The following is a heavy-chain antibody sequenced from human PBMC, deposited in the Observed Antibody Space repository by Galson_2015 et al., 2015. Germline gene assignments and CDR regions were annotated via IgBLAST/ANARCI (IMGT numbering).Heavy chain of an antibody. CDR2: INWNSGNI. Sequence: SLRLSCAASGFTFDDYAMHWVRQAPGKALEWVSGINWNSGNIGYADSVKGRFTISRDNAENSLYLQMNSLRADDTALYYCAKERGPYSSGWSIDYWGQGTLVTVSS. CDR1: GFTFDDYA. J-gene: IGHJ4*02. CDR3: AKERGPYSSGWSIDY. D-gene: IGHD6-19*01. V-gene: IGHV3-9*01.